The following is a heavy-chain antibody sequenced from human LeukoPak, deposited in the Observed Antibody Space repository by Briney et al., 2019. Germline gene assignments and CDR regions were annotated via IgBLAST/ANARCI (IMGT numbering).Heavy chain of an antibody. CDR3: ARGSTGKYYLDS. J-gene: IGHJ4*02. D-gene: IGHD2-8*02. CDR1: GFTFSNYW. CDR2: INTDGSTT. Sequence: GGSLRLSCAASGFTFSNYWMHWVRQAPGKGLVWVTRINTDGSTTSYADSVEGRFTISRDNAKNTLYLQMNSLRAEDTAVYYWARGSTGKYYLDSWGQGTLVTVSS. V-gene: IGHV3-74*01.